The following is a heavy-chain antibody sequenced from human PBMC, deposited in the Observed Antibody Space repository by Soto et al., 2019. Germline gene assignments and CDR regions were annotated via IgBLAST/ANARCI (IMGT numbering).Heavy chain of an antibody. CDR1: GGSFSGYY. J-gene: IGHJ3*02. CDR3: ARGARRRPPRDAFDI. CDR2: INHSGST. Sequence: SETLSLTCAVYGGSFSGYYWSWIRQPPGKGLEWIGEINHSGSTNYNPSLKSRVTISVDTSKKQFSLNVTSVTAADTAVYYCARGARRRPPRDAFDIWGQGTMVTVSS. V-gene: IGHV4-34*01.